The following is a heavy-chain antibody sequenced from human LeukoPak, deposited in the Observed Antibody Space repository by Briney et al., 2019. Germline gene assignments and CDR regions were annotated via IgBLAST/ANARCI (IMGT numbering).Heavy chain of an antibody. CDR1: GFTFSNYA. D-gene: IGHD3-9*01. CDR3: AKWGDYDVLTGYYDSDY. CDR2: IVGSGAST. J-gene: IGHJ4*02. Sequence: PGASLRLSCAASGFTFSNYAMSWVRQAPGKGLEWVSAIVGSGASTYYADSVKGRFTISRDNSKNTLYLQMNSLRAEDTVLYYCAKWGDYDVLTGYYDSDYWGRGTLVTVSS. V-gene: IGHV3-23*01.